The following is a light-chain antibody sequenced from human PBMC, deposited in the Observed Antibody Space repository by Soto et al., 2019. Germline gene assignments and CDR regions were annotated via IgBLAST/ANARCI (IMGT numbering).Light chain of an antibody. J-gene: IGKJ1*01. V-gene: IGKV1-17*03. CDR1: QGISNY. CDR3: RQHKRYPGT. Sequence: DTQMTQSPSAMSASVGDRVTITCRASQGISNYSAWFQQKPGKVPKCLIYAAASSQSGVTSSSSGSGSGTEFTRTISSLQPEDFATYYCRQHKRYPGTFGQGTKVEIK. CDR2: AAA.